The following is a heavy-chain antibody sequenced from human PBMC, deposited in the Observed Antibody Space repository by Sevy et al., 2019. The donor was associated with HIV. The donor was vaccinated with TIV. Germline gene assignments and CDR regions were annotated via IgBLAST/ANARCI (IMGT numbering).Heavy chain of an antibody. CDR1: GFIVSSYY. Sequence: GGSLRLSCAASGFIVSSYYMGWVRQAPGKGLEWVSLINTRGTTFYADSVKGRFTISRDNSKNTLYLQMNGLRAEDTAMYYCAREATRLTVWGQGTLVTVSS. D-gene: IGHD4-4*01. V-gene: IGHV3-53*01. CDR2: INTRGTT. J-gene: IGHJ4*02. CDR3: AREATRLTV.